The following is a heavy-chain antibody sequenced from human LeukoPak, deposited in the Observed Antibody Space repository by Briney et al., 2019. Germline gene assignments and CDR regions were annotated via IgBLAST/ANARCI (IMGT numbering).Heavy chain of an antibody. CDR3: ARIAERQLAYYFDY. D-gene: IGHD6-13*01. CDR1: GFTFTNYG. V-gene: IGHV1-18*01. CDR2: ISAYNGDT. Sequence: ASVKVSCKASGFTFTNYGFTWVRQAPGQGLEWMGWISAYNGDTNYAQKLQGRVTMTTDTSTGTAYMELRSLRSDDTAVYYCARIAERQLAYYFDYWGQGTLVTASS. J-gene: IGHJ4*02.